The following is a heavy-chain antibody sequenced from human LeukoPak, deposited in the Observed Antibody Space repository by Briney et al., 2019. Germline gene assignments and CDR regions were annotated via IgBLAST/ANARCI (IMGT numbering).Heavy chain of an antibody. Sequence: SETLSLTCTVSGGSISSYYWSWIRQPPGKGLEWIGYIYYGGSTNYNPSLKSRVTISVDTSKNQFSLKLSSVTAADTAVYYCARVGVTDWFDPWGQGTLVTVSS. CDR1: GGSISSYY. V-gene: IGHV4-59*01. CDR3: ARVGVTDWFDP. J-gene: IGHJ5*02. D-gene: IGHD3-10*01. CDR2: IYYGGST.